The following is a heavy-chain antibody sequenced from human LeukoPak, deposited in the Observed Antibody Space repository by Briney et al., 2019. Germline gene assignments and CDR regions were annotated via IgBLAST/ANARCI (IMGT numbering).Heavy chain of an antibody. Sequence: GGSLRLSCAASGFTFSSYSMNWVRQAPGKGLEWGSSISSSSSYIYYADSVKGRFTISRDNAKNSLYLQMNSLRAEDTAVYYCARDPNSGANNWGQGTLVTVSS. V-gene: IGHV3-21*01. D-gene: IGHD4/OR15-4a*01. CDR2: ISSSSSYI. CDR1: GFTFSSYS. J-gene: IGHJ4*02. CDR3: ARDPNSGANN.